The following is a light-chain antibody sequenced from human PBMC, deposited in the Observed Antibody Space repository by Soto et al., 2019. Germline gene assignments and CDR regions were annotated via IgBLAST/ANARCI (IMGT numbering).Light chain of an antibody. J-gene: IGKJ2*01. Sequence: DIQMTQSPSTLSASVGDRVTITCRASQSISSWLAWYQQKPGKAPKLLIYKASSLESGVPSRFSGSGSGADFTLTISSLQPEDFATYYCQQSYSTPYTFGQGTKVDIK. CDR1: QSISSW. CDR2: KAS. V-gene: IGKV1-5*03. CDR3: QQSYSTPYT.